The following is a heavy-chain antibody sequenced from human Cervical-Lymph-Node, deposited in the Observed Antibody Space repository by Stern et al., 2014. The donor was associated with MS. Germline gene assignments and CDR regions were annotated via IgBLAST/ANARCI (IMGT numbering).Heavy chain of an antibody. Sequence: QLQLQESGPGLVKPSQTLSLTCTVSGGSISSGGYYWSWLRQHPGKGLEWIGYIYYSGSTYSNPSLKSRVTITVDTTRNQFSLKLSSVAAADTAVYYCARVDSSSWDFDYWGQGTLVTVSS. D-gene: IGHD6-13*01. V-gene: IGHV4-31*03. CDR1: GGSISSGGYY. J-gene: IGHJ4*02. CDR3: ARVDSSSWDFDY. CDR2: IYYSGST.